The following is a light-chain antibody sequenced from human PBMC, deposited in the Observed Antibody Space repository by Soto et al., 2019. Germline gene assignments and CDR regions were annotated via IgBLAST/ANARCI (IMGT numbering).Light chain of an antibody. CDR3: QQYDSTPWT. Sequence: EIVLTQSPGTLSLSPGERATLSCRASQSVSSSFLAWSQQKPGEAPRLLIYGSTTRATGIPDRFSGSESGTDSTLTIRRLEPEDFAVYYCQQYDSTPWTFGQGTSVEIK. CDR1: QSVSSSF. J-gene: IGKJ1*01. V-gene: IGKV3-20*01. CDR2: GST.